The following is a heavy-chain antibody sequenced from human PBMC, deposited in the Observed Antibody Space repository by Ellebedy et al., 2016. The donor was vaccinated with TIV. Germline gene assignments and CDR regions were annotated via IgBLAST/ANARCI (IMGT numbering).Heavy chain of an antibody. CDR1: GFTFSSYS. J-gene: IGHJ6*02. Sequence: GGSLRLSXAASGFTFSSYSMNWVRQAPGKGLEWVSSISSSSSYIYYADSVKGRFTISRDNAKNSLYLQMNSLRAEDTAVYYCARDGSPNMVATPDEYGMDVWGQGTTVTVSS. D-gene: IGHD5-12*01. CDR3: ARDGSPNMVATPDEYGMDV. CDR2: ISSSSSYI. V-gene: IGHV3-21*01.